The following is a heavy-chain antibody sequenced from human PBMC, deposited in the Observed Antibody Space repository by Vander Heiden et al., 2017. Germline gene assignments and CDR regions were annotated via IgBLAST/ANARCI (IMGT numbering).Heavy chain of an antibody. CDR2: ISPYNGNT. V-gene: IGHV1-18*01. J-gene: IGHJ3*02. CDR1: GYTFTIND. Sequence: QVQLVQSGAEVKEPGASVKVSCKASGYTFTINDISWVRKAPGQGLDWMGWISPYNGNTNYAQSLQGRVTMTTDPSTNTVYMELRSLRSDDTAVYYCARGAISSRNGFDIWGQGTMVIVSS. CDR3: ARGAISSRNGFDI.